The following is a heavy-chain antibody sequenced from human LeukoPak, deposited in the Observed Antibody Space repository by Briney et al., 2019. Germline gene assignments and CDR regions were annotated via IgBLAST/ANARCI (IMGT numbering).Heavy chain of an antibody. CDR2: ISSSSSYI. J-gene: IGHJ4*02. D-gene: IGHD6-19*01. V-gene: IGHV3-21*01. Sequence: GGSLRLSCAASGFTFSSYSMNWVRQAPGKGLEWVSSISSSSSYIYYADSVKGRFTISRDNAKNSLYLQMNSPRAEDTAVYYCAREAVAGRFFDYWGQGTLVTVSS. CDR1: GFTFSSYS. CDR3: AREAVAGRFFDY.